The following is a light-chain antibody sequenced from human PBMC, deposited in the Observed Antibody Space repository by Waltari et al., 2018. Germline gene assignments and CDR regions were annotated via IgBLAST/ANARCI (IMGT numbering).Light chain of an antibody. CDR1: TGAVTFGHY. CDR2: DTN. CDR3: LVSYSGVGPV. Sequence: QAVVTQESSLAVSPGGTVTLTCGSRTGAVTFGHYCYWFQQKPGQAPRTLIYDTNNKHSWTPARFSGSLLGGKAALTLSGAQPEDEAEYYCLVSYSGVGPVFGGGTKLTVL. J-gene: IGLJ3*02. V-gene: IGLV7-46*01.